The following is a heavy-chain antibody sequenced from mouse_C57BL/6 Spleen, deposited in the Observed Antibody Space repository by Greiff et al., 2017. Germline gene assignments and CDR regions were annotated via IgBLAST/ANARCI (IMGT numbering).Heavy chain of an antibody. D-gene: IGHD2-5*01. J-gene: IGHJ2*01. Sequence: EVQLEESGGGLVKPGGSLKLSCAASGFTFSDYGMHWVRQAPEQGLEWVAYISGGSSTIYYADTVKGRFTISRDTAKNTLVLQLTSLRSEDTAVYYCARRPRYSNDFDCWGKGTTLTVSS. CDR2: ISGGSSTI. CDR3: ARRPRYSNDFDC. CDR1: GFTFSDYG. V-gene: IGHV5-17*01.